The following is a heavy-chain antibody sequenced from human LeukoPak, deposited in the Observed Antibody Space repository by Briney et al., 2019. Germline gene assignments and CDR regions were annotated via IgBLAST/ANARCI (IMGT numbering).Heavy chain of an antibody. D-gene: IGHD2-2*01. CDR3: ARQKIVVAHGWFDP. CDR2: IYDSGSP. Sequence: SETLSLTCTVSGGSLSGSSYYWGCIRQPPGERLEWSICIYDSGSPHSTLYLKIPVTLSVATSKNHFSLKPTSATAADTAVYYCARQKIVVAHGWFDPWGQGTLVTVSS. CDR1: GGSLSGSSYY. J-gene: IGHJ5*02. V-gene: IGHV4-39*01.